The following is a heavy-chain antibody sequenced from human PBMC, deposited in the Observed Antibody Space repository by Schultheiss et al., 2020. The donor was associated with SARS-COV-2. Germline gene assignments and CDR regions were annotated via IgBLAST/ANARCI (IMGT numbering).Heavy chain of an antibody. V-gene: IGHV3-9*01. D-gene: IGHD2-2*01. CDR1: GFTFDDYA. CDR2: ISWNSGSI. Sequence: SLKISCAASGFTFDDYAMHWVRQAPGKGLEWVSGISWNSGSIGYADSVKGRFTISRDNAKNSLYLQMNSLRAEDTAVYYCARYDYCSSTSCPWLYWGQGTLVTVSS. J-gene: IGHJ4*02. CDR3: ARYDYCSSTSCPWLY.